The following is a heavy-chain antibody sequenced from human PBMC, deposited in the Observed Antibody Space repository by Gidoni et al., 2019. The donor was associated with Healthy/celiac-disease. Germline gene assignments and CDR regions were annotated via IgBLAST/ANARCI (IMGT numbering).Heavy chain of an antibody. J-gene: IGHJ6*02. V-gene: IGHV3-33*01. CDR1: GFTFSSYG. D-gene: IGHD5-12*01. CDR3: ARGIVATTDYYYGMDV. CDR2: IWYDGSNK. Sequence: QVQLVESGGGVVQPGRSLRLSCAASGFTFSSYGMHWVRQAPGKGLEWVAVIWYDGSNKYYADSVKGRFTISRDNSKNTLYLQMNSLRAEDTAVYYCARGIVATTDYYYGMDVWGQGTTVTVSS.